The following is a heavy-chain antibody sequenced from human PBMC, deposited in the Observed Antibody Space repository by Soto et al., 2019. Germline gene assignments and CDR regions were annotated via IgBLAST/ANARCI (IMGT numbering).Heavy chain of an antibody. D-gene: IGHD3-10*01. CDR1: GGSFSGSY. V-gene: IGHV4-34*01. Sequence: QVQLQQWGAGLLKPSETLSLTCGVYGGSFSGSYWSWIRQPPGKGLEWIGEINDSGSTNYKPSLKSRVTISVDPSKNQFSLSLRSVTAADTAVYYWASGRGEENYWGQGTLVTVSS. J-gene: IGHJ4*02. CDR3: ASGRGEENY. CDR2: INDSGST.